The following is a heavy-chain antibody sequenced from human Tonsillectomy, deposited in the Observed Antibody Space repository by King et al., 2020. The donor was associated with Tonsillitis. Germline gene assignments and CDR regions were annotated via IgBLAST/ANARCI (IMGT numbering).Heavy chain of an antibody. D-gene: IGHD3-10*01. J-gene: IGHJ4*02. Sequence: VQLVQSGAEVKKPGASVKVSCKASGYTFTGYYSHWVRQAPGQGLEWPGWINPNSGGPNYAQKFQGRVTMTRDTSISTAYMELSRLRSDDTAVYYCARDSELWFGENDYWGQGTLVTVSS. CDR3: ARDSELWFGENDY. CDR1: GYTFTGYY. CDR2: INPNSGGP. V-gene: IGHV1-2*02.